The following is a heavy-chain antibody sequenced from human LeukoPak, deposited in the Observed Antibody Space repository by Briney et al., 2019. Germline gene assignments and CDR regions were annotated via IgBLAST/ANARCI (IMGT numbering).Heavy chain of an antibody. Sequence: GASVKVSCKASGGTFSSYAISWVRQAPGQGLEWMGGIIPIFGTANYAQKFQGRVTITADESTSTAYMELSSLRSEDTAVYYCAREVGSPNWFDPWGQGTLVTVSS. D-gene: IGHD2-15*01. CDR1: GGTFSSYA. V-gene: IGHV1-69*13. CDR3: AREVGSPNWFDP. CDR2: IIPIFGTA. J-gene: IGHJ5*02.